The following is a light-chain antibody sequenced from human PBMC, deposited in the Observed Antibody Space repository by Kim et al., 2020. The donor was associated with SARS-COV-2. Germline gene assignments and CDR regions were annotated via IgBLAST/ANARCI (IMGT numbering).Light chain of an antibody. CDR3: QQYNSFPWT. Sequence: ASVGDRVTITCQASQNISAWLAWYQQKPGKAPKFLINKASSLESGVPLRFSGSGSGTEFTLTISSLQPDDFATYYCQQYNSFPWTFGQGTKVDIK. CDR1: QNISAW. V-gene: IGKV1-5*03. CDR2: KAS. J-gene: IGKJ1*01.